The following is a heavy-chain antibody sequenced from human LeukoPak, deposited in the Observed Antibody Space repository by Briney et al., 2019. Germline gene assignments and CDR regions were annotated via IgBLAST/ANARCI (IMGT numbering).Heavy chain of an antibody. CDR3: ATFSGAHHKTFDS. CDR2: IKQDGSDK. Sequence: GGSLRLSCAASGFTFSSYWMSWVRQAPGKGLEWVANIKQDGSDKFYVDSVNGRFTISRDNAKNSLYLQMNTLRAEDTAIYYCATFSGAHHKTFDSWGQGTLVTVSS. D-gene: IGHD1-14*01. CDR1: GFTFSSYW. V-gene: IGHV3-7*01. J-gene: IGHJ4*02.